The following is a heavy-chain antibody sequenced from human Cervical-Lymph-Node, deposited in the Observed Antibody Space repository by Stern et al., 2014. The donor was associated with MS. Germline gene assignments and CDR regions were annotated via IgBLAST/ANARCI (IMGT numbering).Heavy chain of an antibody. V-gene: IGHV4-31*03. CDR2: IYYSGST. J-gene: IGHJ2*01. CDR3: ARGECGGDCYSVWYFDL. CDR1: GGSISSDGYY. D-gene: IGHD2-21*02. Sequence: QVQLQESGPGLVKPSQTLSLTCTVSGGSISSDGYYWSWIRQHPGKGLEWIGYIYYSGSTYYNPSLKSRVTISVDTSKNQFSLKLSSVTAADTAVYYCARGECGGDCYSVWYFDLWGRGTLVTVSS.